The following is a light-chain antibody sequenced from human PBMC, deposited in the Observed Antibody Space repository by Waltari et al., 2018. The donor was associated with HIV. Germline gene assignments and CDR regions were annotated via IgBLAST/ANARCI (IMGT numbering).Light chain of an antibody. CDR1: ALPKHY. CDR2: KDS. Sequence: SYDLTQPPSVSVSPGQTARITCSGDALPKHYAFWYQQKPGKAPVLVIYKDSERPSGIPERFSGSSSGTTVTLTISGVQAEDEADYYCQSPDSGTYVVFGGGTKLTVL. V-gene: IGLV3-25*03. J-gene: IGLJ2*01. CDR3: QSPDSGTYVV.